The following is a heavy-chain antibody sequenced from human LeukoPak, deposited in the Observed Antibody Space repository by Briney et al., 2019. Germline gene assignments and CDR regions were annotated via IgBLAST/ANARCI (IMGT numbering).Heavy chain of an antibody. J-gene: IGHJ4*02. CDR2: INSDGSST. V-gene: IGHV3-74*01. Sequence: GGSLRLSSAASGFTFSSYWMHWVRQAPGKGLVWVSRINSDGSSTSYADSVKGRFTISRDNAKNTLYLQMNSLRAEDTAVYYCAREGYSSGWYYGYWGQGTLVTVSS. CDR1: GFTFSSYW. D-gene: IGHD6-19*01. CDR3: AREGYSSGWYYGY.